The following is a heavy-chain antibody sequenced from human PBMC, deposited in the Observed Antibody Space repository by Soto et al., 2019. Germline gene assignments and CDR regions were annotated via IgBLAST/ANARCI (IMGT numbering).Heavy chain of an antibody. CDR2: INTYNGKT. J-gene: IGHJ6*02. D-gene: IGHD3-16*01. Sequence: QVQLVQSGAEVKKPGASVKVSCKASGYTFTTYGITWVRQAPGQGLEWMGWINTYNGKTYYAQKLQGRGTMTTDTSTSTAYMELRSLRSADTAVYYCARGITFGGVLNGMDVWGQGTTVTVSS. V-gene: IGHV1-18*01. CDR3: ARGITFGGVLNGMDV. CDR1: GYTFTTYG.